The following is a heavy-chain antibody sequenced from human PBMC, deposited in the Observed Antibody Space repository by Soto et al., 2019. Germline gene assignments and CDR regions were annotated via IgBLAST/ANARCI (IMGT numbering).Heavy chain of an antibody. CDR1: GGTFSSYA. CDR2: IIPIFGTA. D-gene: IGHD2-2*01. CDR3: ARWSPSCSSTSCYSVYYYYYGMDV. V-gene: IGHV1-69*01. J-gene: IGHJ6*02. Sequence: QVQLVQSGAEVKKPGSSVKVSCKASGGTFSSYAISWVRQAPGQGLEWMGGIIPIFGTANYAQKCQGRVTMTAEDITSNAYMELSSLRSVYRAVDYCARWSPSCSSTSCYSVYYYYYGMDVWGQGTAVTVSS.